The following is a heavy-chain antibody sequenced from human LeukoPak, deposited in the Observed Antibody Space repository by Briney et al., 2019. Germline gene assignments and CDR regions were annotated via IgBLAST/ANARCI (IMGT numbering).Heavy chain of an antibody. Sequence: SQTLSLTCAVSGDSISSGDYSWTWIRQPPGKGLEWIGYIHHSGSTYYNPSLESRVTISLDRSKKYFSLRLSSVTAADTAVYYCARGWGGGREDYYYYMDVWGKGTTVTVSS. V-gene: IGHV4-30-2*01. D-gene: IGHD2-21*01. CDR1: GDSISSGDYS. CDR3: ARGWGGGREDYYYYMDV. J-gene: IGHJ6*03. CDR2: IHHSGST.